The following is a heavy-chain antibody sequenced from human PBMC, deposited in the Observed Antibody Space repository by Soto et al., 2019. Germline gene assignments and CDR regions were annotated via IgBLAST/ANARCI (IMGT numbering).Heavy chain of an antibody. CDR1: GASISSSSYY. D-gene: IGHD2-15*01. CDR3: ATHFTYGRGGSCYADFPYYCMGV. V-gene: IGHV4-39*01. Sequence: QLQLQESDPGLVKPSETLSLTCTVSGASISSSSYYWGWIRQPPGKELEWIGNISDSGSTYSNPNVRRRVGMTVDTTRNTNSLQQSYGTATETAVSYWATHFTYGRGGSCYADFPYYCMGVWGPRTTVTV. J-gene: IGHJ6*02. CDR2: ISDSGST.